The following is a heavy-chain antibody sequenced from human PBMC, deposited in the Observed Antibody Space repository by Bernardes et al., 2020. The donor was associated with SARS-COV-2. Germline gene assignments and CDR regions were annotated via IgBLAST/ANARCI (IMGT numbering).Heavy chain of an antibody. V-gene: IGHV3-23*01. CDR2: ISGSGGST. Sequence: GGSLRLSCAASGFTFSSSAMSWVRQAPGPGLEWVSAISGSGGSTYYADSVKGRFTISRDNSKNTLYLQMNSLRAEDTAVYYCAETHGSPQCDYFDYWGQGTLVTVSS. J-gene: IGHJ4*02. CDR1: GFTFSSSA. CDR3: AETHGSPQCDYFDY.